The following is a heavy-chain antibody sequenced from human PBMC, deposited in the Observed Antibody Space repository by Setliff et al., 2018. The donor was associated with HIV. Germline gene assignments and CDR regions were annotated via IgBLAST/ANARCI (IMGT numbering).Heavy chain of an antibody. CDR2: IGYSGST. D-gene: IGHD1-26*01. CDR3: ARWGENSGRPDWRAFDI. J-gene: IGHJ3*02. CDR1: ETLSLTCG. Sequence: SETLSLTCGASETLSLTCGRRVSGTPQRKGLEWIGFIGYSGSTSYNPSLNSRVTISVDTSKNQFSLKLSSVSTADTAVYYCARWGENSGRPDWRAFDIWGQGTMVTV. V-gene: IGHV4-59*02.